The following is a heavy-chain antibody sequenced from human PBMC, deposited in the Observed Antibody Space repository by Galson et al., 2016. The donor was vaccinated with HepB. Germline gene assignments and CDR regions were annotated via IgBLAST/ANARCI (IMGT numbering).Heavy chain of an antibody. V-gene: IGHV3-43D*03. CDR3: ARGRNEFITASADY. D-gene: IGHD1-1*01. J-gene: IGHJ4*02. CDR1: GFTFNDYV. CDR2: VSWDAART. Sequence: SLRLSCAASGFTFNDYVMHWVRQRPGKGLEWVAVVSWDAARTYYGDSLRGRFTISRDNSKNSLYLRLQSLGPEDTALYFCARGRNEFITASADYWGQGTLVIVSS.